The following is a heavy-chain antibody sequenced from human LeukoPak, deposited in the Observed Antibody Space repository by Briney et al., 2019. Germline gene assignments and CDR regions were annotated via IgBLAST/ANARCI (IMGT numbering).Heavy chain of an antibody. CDR1: GFTFDDYA. CDR2: ISWNSGSI. Sequence: GGSLRLSCAASGFTFDDYAMHWVRQAPGKGLEWVSGISWNSGSIGYADSVKGRFTISRDNAKNSLYLQMNSLRAEDTALYYCAKDIVGCSGGSCYAKGAFDIWGQGTMVTVSS. CDR3: AKDIVGCSGGSCYAKGAFDI. V-gene: IGHV3-9*01. D-gene: IGHD2-15*01. J-gene: IGHJ3*02.